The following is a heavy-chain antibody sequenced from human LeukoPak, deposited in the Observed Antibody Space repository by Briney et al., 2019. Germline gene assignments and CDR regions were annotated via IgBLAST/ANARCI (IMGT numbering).Heavy chain of an antibody. CDR1: GFTFSDFT. J-gene: IGHJ6*02. D-gene: IGHD4-11*01. CDR3: AVHHDYSKYGYYYGMDV. Sequence: PGGSLRLSCAASGFTFSDFTMNWVRQAPGKGLEWVSYISSGGSTMYYADSAKGRFTISRDNANNSLYLQMNSLRAEDTAVYYCAVHHDYSKYGYYYGMDVWGQGTTVTVSS. V-gene: IGHV3-48*04. CDR2: ISSGGSTM.